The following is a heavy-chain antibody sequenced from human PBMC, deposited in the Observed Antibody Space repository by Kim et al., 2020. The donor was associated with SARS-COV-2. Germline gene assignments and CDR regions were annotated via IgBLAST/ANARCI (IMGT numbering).Heavy chain of an antibody. Sequence: GGSLRLSCAASGFTFSQYYMNWIRQAPGKGLEWISYISSSGATKHYADSVEGRFTISRDNNKNSLYLQMSSLRVEDTDVYYCARDANCGGGCTIDHWGQGTLVTVSS. CDR3: ARDANCGGGCTIDH. CDR2: ISSSGATK. V-gene: IGHV3-11*01. D-gene: IGHD2-21*02. CDR1: GFTFSQYY. J-gene: IGHJ4*02.